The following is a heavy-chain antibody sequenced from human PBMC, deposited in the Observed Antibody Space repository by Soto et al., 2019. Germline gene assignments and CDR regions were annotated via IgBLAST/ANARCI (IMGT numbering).Heavy chain of an antibody. CDR2: INPKSGGT. D-gene: IGHD5-18*01. CDR1: GDTFTANY. CDR3: ARMASFGSLNWFDP. Sequence: ASVKVSFKASGDTFTANYIHWVRQAPGQGFGWMGWINPKSGGTKYPQKFQGRVTMTRDISIATAYMELSSLRSEDTDIYYCARMASFGSLNWFDPWGQGTLVTVSS. J-gene: IGHJ5*01. V-gene: IGHV1-2*02.